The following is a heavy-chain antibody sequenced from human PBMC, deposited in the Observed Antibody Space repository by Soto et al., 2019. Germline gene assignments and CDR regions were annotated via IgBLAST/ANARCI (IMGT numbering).Heavy chain of an antibody. CDR2: ISGSGGST. V-gene: IGHV3-23*01. CDR3: ASMVREHPFFRVSYYGMDV. Sequence: PGGSLRLSCAASGFTFSRYAMSWVRQAPGKGLDWVSAISGSGGSTYYADSVKGRFTISRDNSKNTLYLQMNSLRAEDTAVYYCASMVREHPFFRVSYYGMDVWGQGTTVTVSS. CDR1: GFTFSRYA. J-gene: IGHJ6*02. D-gene: IGHD3-10*01.